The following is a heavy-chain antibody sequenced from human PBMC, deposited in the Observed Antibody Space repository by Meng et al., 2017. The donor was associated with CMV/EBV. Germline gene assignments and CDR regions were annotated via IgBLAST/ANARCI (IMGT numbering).Heavy chain of an antibody. V-gene: IGHV3-13*01. Sequence: GGSLRLSCAASGFTFSSYDMHWVRQATGKGLEWVSAIGTAGDTYYPGSVKGRFTISRENAKNSLYLQMNSLRAGDTAVYYCARGGLLGYCTNGVCSSYYGMDVWGQGTTVTVSS. CDR3: ARGGLLGYCTNGVCSSYYGMDV. D-gene: IGHD2-8*01. J-gene: IGHJ6*02. CDR2: IGTAGDT. CDR1: GFTFSSYD.